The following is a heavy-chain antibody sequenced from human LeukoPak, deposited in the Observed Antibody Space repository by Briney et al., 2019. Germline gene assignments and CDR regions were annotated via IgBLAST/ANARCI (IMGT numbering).Heavy chain of an antibody. CDR2: IYHSGST. D-gene: IGHD3-10*01. CDR1: GYSFSSGYY. CDR3: ARDRGITMFRGVINWFDP. V-gene: IGHV4-38-2*02. Sequence: SETLSLTCAVSGYSFSSGYYWGWIRQRPGKGLEWIGSIYHSGSTYYNPSLKSRVTISVDTSKNQFSLKLSSVTAADTAVYYCARDRGITMFRGVINWFDPWGQGTLVTVSS. J-gene: IGHJ5*02.